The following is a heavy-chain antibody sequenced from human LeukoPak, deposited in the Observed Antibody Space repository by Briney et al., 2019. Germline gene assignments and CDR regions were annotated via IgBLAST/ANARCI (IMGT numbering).Heavy chain of an antibody. D-gene: IGHD3-3*01. CDR2: ISGSGGST. J-gene: IGHJ4*02. CDR1: GFTFSSYA. CDR3: AKVCITIFGVVDPIDY. Sequence: GASLRLSCAASGFTFSSYAMSWVRQAPGKGLEWVSAISGSGGSTYYADSVKGRFTISRDNSKNTLYLQMNNLRAEDTAVYYCAKVCITIFGVVDPIDYWGQGTLVTVSS. V-gene: IGHV3-23*01.